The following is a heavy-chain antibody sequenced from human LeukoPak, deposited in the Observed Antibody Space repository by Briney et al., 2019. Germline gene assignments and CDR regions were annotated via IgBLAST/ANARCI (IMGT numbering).Heavy chain of an antibody. CDR3: ARSTGDSSSWYVHYYYGMDV. D-gene: IGHD6-13*01. V-gene: IGHV1-2*06. J-gene: IGHJ6*02. Sequence: ASVKVSCKASGYTFIDYYMDWVRQAPGQGLEWMGRINPSSGGTNYAQKFQGRVTMTRDTSISTAYMELSRLRSDDTAVYYCARSTGDSSSWYVHYYYGMDVWGQGTTVTVSS. CDR1: GYTFIDYY. CDR2: INPSSGGT.